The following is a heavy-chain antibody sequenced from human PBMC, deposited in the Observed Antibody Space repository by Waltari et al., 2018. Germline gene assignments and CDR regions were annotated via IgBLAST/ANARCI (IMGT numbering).Heavy chain of an antibody. J-gene: IGHJ6*02. D-gene: IGHD2-15*01. CDR3: ARGGVAVVFYYYYGMDV. Sequence: EVQLVESGGGLVQPGGSLRLSCAASGFTFSSYWMHWVRQAPGKGLVWVSRINSDGSSTSYADSVKGRFTISRDNAKNTLYLQMNSLRAEDTAVYYCARGGVAVVFYYYYGMDVWGQGTTVTVSS. CDR1: GFTFSSYW. CDR2: INSDGSST. V-gene: IGHV3-74*01.